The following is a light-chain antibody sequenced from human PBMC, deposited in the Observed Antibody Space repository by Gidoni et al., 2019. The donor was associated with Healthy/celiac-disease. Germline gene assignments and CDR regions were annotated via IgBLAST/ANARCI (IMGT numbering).Light chain of an antibody. V-gene: IGLV1-44*01. J-gene: IGLJ1*01. CDR2: SNN. CDR3: AAWDDSLNGPLYV. CDR1: SSNIGSNT. Sequence: QSVLTQPPSASGTPGQRVTISCSGRSSNIGSNTVNWYQQLPGTAPKLLIYSNNQRPSGVPDRCSGSKSGTSASLAISGLQSEDEADYYCAAWDDSLNGPLYVFGTGTKVTVL.